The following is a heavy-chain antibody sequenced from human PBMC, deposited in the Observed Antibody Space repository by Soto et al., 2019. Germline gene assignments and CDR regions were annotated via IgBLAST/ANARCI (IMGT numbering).Heavy chain of an antibody. CDR1: GFTFSTYA. Sequence: GGSLRLSCAASGFTFSTYAIHWVRQAPGKGLEWVAVIWDDGSNKYYADAVKGRFTISRDNSKNTLYLQMNSLRADDTAVYYCARDQSWGDGYAKYALDVWGQGTTVTVSS. V-gene: IGHV3-33*01. J-gene: IGHJ6*02. CDR2: IWDDGSNK. CDR3: ARDQSWGDGYAKYALDV. D-gene: IGHD2-2*01.